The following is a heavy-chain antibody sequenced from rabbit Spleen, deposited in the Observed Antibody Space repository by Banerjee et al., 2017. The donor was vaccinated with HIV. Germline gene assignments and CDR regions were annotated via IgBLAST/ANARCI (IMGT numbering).Heavy chain of an antibody. CDR3: ARDGAGGSYFNL. J-gene: IGHJ4*01. CDR2: IEPIFGNT. CDR1: GFDFSRGYD. V-gene: IGHV1S43*01. D-gene: IGHD8-1*01. Sequence: QQQLVESGGGLVKPGASLTLTCKASGFDFSRGYDMCWVRQAPGKGLEWIGYIEPIFGNTYYANWVNGRFTISSHNAQNTLYLQLNSLTAADTATYFCARDGAGGSYFNLWGQGTLVTVS.